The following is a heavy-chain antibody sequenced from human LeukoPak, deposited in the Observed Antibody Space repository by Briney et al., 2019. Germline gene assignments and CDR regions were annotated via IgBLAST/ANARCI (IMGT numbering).Heavy chain of an antibody. J-gene: IGHJ4*02. D-gene: IGHD3-16*01. CDR1: GGSISSYY. Sequence: SETLSLTCTVSGGSISSYYWSWIRQPPGKGLEWVGYIYYSGSTNYNPSLKSRVTISVDTSKNQFSLKLSSVTAADTAVYYCARYLPGGGGVDYWGQGTLVTVSS. CDR3: ARYLPGGGGVDY. V-gene: IGHV4-59*08. CDR2: IYYSGST.